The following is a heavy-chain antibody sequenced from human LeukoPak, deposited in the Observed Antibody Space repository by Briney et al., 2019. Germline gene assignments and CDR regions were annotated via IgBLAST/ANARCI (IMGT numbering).Heavy chain of an antibody. CDR2: IYYSGST. D-gene: IGHD2-2*01. CDR3: ARAGNIVVVPAHRRGPPLFDY. CDR1: GGSISSYY. J-gene: IGHJ4*02. Sequence: SETLSLTCTVSGGSISSYYWSWIRQPPGKGLEWIGYIYYSGSTNYNPSLKSRVTISVDTSKNQFSLKLSSVTAADTAVYYCARAGNIVVVPAHRRGPPLFDYWGQGTLVTVSS. V-gene: IGHV4-59*01.